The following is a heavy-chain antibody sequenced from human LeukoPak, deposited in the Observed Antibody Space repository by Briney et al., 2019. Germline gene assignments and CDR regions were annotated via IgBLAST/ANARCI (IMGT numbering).Heavy chain of an antibody. CDR2: IYHNGRT. CDR3: ARGGSYFDY. Sequence: SETLSLTCTVSGYSITNGYYWAWIRQPPGKRLEWIGSIYHNGRTYYNPTLKSRVTISVDTSKNQFSLNLSSVTATDTAVYYCARGGSYFDYWGQGTLVTVSS. J-gene: IGHJ4*02. V-gene: IGHV4-38-2*02. D-gene: IGHD1-26*01. CDR1: GYSITNGYY.